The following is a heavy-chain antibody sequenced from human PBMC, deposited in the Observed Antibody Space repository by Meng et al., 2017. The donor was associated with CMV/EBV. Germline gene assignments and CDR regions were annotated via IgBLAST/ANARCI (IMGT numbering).Heavy chain of an antibody. CDR2: ITNSGNTI. V-gene: IGHV3-11*01. CDR1: GFTFSYYY. D-gene: IGHD3-10*01. CDR3: ARKRSQVSGSAFDI. J-gene: IGHJ3*02. Sequence: GSLRLSCAASGFTFSYYYMSWIRQAPEKGLEWVSSITNSGNTIYDADSVKGRFSISRDNARNSLYLQMNSLRAEDTAVYYCARKRSQVSGSAFDIWGHGTMVTVSS.